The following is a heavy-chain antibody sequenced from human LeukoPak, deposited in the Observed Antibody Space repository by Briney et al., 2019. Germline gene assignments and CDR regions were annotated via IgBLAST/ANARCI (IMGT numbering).Heavy chain of an antibody. CDR2: ITSSGTHI. CDR3: ARDPYSGNYGNDYYYYMDV. D-gene: IGHD1-26*01. J-gene: IGHJ6*03. Sequence: GGSLRLSCAASGFTFSSFNMNWVRQAPGKAMESVSSITSSGTHIFYADSVRGRFTISRDNAKNSLYLQMDSLGPDDTAVYYCARDPYSGNYGNDYYYYMDVWGKGTTVTISS. CDR1: GFTFSSFN. V-gene: IGHV3-21*01.